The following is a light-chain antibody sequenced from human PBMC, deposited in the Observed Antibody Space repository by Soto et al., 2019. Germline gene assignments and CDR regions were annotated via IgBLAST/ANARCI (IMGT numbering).Light chain of an antibody. V-gene: IGKV1-33*01. CDR2: DVF. J-gene: IGKJ4*01. Sequence: DIQMTQSPSSLSASVGDRVIITCQASQDISNYLNWYQKKPGKAPKLLIYDVFNLEAGVPSRFSGSGSGTEFTRNISSLQPEDIATYYCQQYDNLFFSFGGGTRVEIK. CDR1: QDISNY. CDR3: QQYDNLFFS.